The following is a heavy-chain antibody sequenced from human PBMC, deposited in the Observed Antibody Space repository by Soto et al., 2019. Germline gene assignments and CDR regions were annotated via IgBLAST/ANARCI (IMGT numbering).Heavy chain of an antibody. CDR1: GASISSYY. V-gene: IGHV4-59*01. CDR3: AREIFDRSGFYRRFDY. D-gene: IGHD3-22*01. Sequence: PSETLSLTCYVSGASISSYYWSWMRQPPGKGLEWIGYIYDSGTSYYNPSLKSRVTISIDTSKNQFSLKLTSVTAADTAVYYCAREIFDRSGFYRRFDYWGQGTLVTVSS. CDR2: IYDSGTS. J-gene: IGHJ4*02.